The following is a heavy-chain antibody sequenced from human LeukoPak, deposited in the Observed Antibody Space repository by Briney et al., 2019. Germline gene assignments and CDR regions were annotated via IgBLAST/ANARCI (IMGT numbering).Heavy chain of an antibody. J-gene: IGHJ3*02. CDR2: IYYSGST. D-gene: IGHD6-6*01. V-gene: IGHV4-39*07. Sequence: SETLSLTCTVSGGSISSSSYYWGWIRQPPGKGLEWIGSIYYSGSTNYNPSLKSRVTISVDTSKNQFSLKLSSVTAADTAVYYCASAVAASIAASGAFDIWGQGTMVTVSS. CDR1: GGSISSSSYY. CDR3: ASAVAASIAASGAFDI.